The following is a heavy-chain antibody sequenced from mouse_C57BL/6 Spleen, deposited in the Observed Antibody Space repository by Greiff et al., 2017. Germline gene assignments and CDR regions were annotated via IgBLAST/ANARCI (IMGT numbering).Heavy chain of an antibody. J-gene: IGHJ4*01. D-gene: IGHD2-5*01. CDR1: GFSFNTYA. V-gene: IGHV10-1*01. Sequence: EVQLVESGGGLVQPKGSLKLSCAASGFSFNTYAMNWVRQAPGKGLEWVARIRSKSNNYATYYADSVKDRFTISRDESESMLYLQMNNLKTEDTAMYYCVRQAYYSNGYAMDYWGQGTSVTVSS. CDR3: VRQAYYSNGYAMDY. CDR2: IRSKSNNYAT.